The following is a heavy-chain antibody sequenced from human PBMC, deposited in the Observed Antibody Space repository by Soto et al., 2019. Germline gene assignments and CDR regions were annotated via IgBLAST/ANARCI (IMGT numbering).Heavy chain of an antibody. CDR2: IIPIFGTA. CDR1: GGTFSSYA. J-gene: IGHJ6*02. V-gene: IGHV1-69*12. Sequence: QVQLVQSGAEVKKPGSSVKVSCKASGGTFSSYAISWVRQAPGQGLEWMGGIIPIFGTANYAQKFQGRVTITADESTSTAYMELSSLRSEDTAVYYCARDRRYSGYDYLIHPYYYYYGMDVWGQGTTVTVSS. D-gene: IGHD5-12*01. CDR3: ARDRRYSGYDYLIHPYYYYYGMDV.